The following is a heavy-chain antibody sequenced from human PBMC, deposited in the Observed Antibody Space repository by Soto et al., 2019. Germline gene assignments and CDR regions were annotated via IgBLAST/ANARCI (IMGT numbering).Heavy chain of an antibody. CDR3: AKDMKWGGMTTIHYFDS. J-gene: IGHJ4*02. CDR2: ISWNSETI. Sequence: QPGGSLRLSCAASGFTVDDYAMHWVRQAPGKGLEWASGISWNSETIDYADSVKGRFTISRDNAKSSLFLQMNSLRPDDTALYYCAKDMKWGGMTTIHYFDSWGQGTLVTVSS. CDR1: GFTVDDYA. V-gene: IGHV3-9*01. D-gene: IGHD4-17*01.